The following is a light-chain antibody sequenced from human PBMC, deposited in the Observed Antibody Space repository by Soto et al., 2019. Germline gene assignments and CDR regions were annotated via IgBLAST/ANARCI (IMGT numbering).Light chain of an antibody. V-gene: IGKV4-1*01. Sequence: DIVMTQSPDSLAVSLGERATINCKSSQSVLYSSNNKNYLAWYQQKPGQPPKLLIYWASTRESGVPDRFSGSGSGTDFAHTISSLQAEDVAVYYCQRYYSTPIFTFGPGTKVDIK. CDR2: WAS. CDR1: QSVLYSSNNKNY. J-gene: IGKJ3*01. CDR3: QRYYSTPIFT.